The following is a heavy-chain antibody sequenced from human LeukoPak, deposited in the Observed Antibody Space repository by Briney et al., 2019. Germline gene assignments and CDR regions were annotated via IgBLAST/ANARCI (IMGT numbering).Heavy chain of an antibody. V-gene: IGHV3-21*01. D-gene: IGHD3-10*01. J-gene: IGHJ4*02. CDR2: ISSGSAYI. CDR1: GFTFSSCS. CDR3: ARDSTYYYASGSSGPHYFDY. Sequence: PGGSLRLSCAASGFTFSSCSMNWVRQAPGEGLEWVSSISSGSAYIYYADSVKGRFTISRDNSKNTLYLQLNSLRAEDTAVYYCARDSTYYYASGSSGPHYFDYWGQGTLVTVSS.